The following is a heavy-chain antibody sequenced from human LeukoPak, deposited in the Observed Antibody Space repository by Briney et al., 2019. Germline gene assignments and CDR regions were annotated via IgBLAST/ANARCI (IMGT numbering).Heavy chain of an antibody. CDR1: GFTFSNYA. Sequence: GGSLRLSCAASGFTFSNYAMTWVRQAPGKGLESVSVIYIDGSTYYADSVKGRSTISRDNSKNILYFQMNTLRAEDTAVYHCATGGGRGYSYGALDYWGQGTPVTVSS. J-gene: IGHJ4*02. CDR3: ATGGGRGYSYGALDY. D-gene: IGHD5-18*01. V-gene: IGHV3-66*01. CDR2: IYIDGST.